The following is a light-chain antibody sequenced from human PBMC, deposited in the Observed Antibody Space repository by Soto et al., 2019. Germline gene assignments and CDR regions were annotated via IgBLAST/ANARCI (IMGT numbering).Light chain of an antibody. V-gene: IGLV4-69*01. Sequence: QLVLTQSPSASASLGASVKLTCTLSSGHSNYAIAWHQQQSEKGPRYLMKVNNDGSHIKGDGIPDRFSGSSSGAERYLTISSLQSEDEADYYCQTWGTGYWVFGGATKLTVL. J-gene: IGLJ3*02. CDR3: QTWGTGYWV. CDR2: VNNDGSH. CDR1: SGHSNYA.